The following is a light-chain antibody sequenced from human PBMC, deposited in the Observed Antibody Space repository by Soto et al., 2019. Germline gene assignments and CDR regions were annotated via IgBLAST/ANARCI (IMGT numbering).Light chain of an antibody. CDR3: ISYAGIDILV. Sequence: QSVLTQPPSVSGAPGQRVTISCAGTSSNIGAGYGVHWYQQLPGRAPKLLIHNYVNRPSGVPDRFSGSKSGTTASLTVSGLQAEDEADYYCISYAGIDILVFGGGTQLTVL. J-gene: IGLJ2*01. V-gene: IGLV1-40*01. CDR2: NYV. CDR1: SSNIGAGYG.